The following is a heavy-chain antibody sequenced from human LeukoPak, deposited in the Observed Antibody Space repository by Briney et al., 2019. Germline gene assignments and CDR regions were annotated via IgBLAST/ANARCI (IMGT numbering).Heavy chain of an antibody. CDR3: ARYSGSHYAFDI. V-gene: IGHV4-59*08. CDR2: ISYSGST. Sequence: PSETLSLTCSVSGGSISSYYWSWIRQPPGKGLEWIGYISYSGSTNYNPSLKSQFTISVDTSKSQFSLKLSSVTAADTALFYCARYSGSHYAFDIWGQGTMVTVSS. J-gene: IGHJ3*02. D-gene: IGHD1-26*01. CDR1: GGSISSYY.